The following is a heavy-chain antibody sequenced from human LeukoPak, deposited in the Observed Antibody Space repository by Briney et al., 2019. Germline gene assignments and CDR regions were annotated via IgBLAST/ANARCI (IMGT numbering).Heavy chain of an antibody. Sequence: SETLSLTCTVSGGSISSYYWSWIRQPPGKGLEWIGEINHSGSTNYNPSLKSRVTISVDTSKNQFSLKLSSVTAADTAVYYCARGQRNIVLMVYAIGRAFDIWGQGTMVTVSS. D-gene: IGHD2-8*01. CDR3: ARGQRNIVLMVYAIGRAFDI. J-gene: IGHJ3*02. CDR1: GGSISSYY. V-gene: IGHV4-34*01. CDR2: INHSGST.